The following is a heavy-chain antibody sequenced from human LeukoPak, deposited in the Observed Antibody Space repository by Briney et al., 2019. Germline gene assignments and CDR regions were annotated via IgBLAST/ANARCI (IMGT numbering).Heavy chain of an antibody. V-gene: IGHV4-59*01. CDR3: ARAPGYSSGWYDY. D-gene: IGHD6-19*01. CDR2: IYYSGST. J-gene: IGHJ4*02. Sequence: SETLSLTHTVSGGSISRYYWSWIRQPPGKGLEWIGYIYYSGSTSYNPSLKSRVTISVDTSKNQLSLKLSSVTAADTAVYYCARAPGYSSGWYDYWGQGALVTVSS. CDR1: GGSISRYY.